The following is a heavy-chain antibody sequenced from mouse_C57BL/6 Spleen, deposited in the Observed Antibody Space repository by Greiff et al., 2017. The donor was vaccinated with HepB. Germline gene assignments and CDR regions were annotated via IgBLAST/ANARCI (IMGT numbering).Heavy chain of an antibody. CDR3: ARSHGSSPYFDV. CDR1: GYSFTGYF. J-gene: IGHJ1*03. CDR2: INPYNGDT. V-gene: IGHV1-20*01. D-gene: IGHD1-1*01. Sequence: EVKLQESGPELVKPGDSVKISCKASGYSFTGYFMNWVMQSHGKSLEWIGRINPYNGDTFYNQKFKGKATLTVDKSSSTAHMELRSLTSEDSAVYYCARSHGSSPYFDVWGTGTTVTVSS.